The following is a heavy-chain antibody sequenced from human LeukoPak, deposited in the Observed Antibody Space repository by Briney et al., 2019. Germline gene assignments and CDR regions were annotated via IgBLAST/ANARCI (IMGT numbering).Heavy chain of an antibody. J-gene: IGHJ4*02. D-gene: IGHD3-10*01. V-gene: IGHV1-69*13. Sequence: ASVKVSCKASGGTFSSYAISWVRQAPGQGLEWMGGIIPIFGTANYAQKFQGRVTITADESTSTAYMELSSLRSEDTAVYYCASPERGGWFGELPEYWGQRTLVTVSS. CDR2: IIPIFGTA. CDR3: ASPERGGWFGELPEY. CDR1: GGTFSSYA.